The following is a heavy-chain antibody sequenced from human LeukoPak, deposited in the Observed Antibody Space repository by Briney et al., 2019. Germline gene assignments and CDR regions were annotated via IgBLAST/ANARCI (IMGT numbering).Heavy chain of an antibody. V-gene: IGHV3-23*01. CDR3: AKDSDQYGSGSYPHF. CDR2: ISDSGGST. D-gene: IGHD3-10*01. CDR1: GFTFSSYA. Sequence: PGGSLRLSCAASGFTFSSYAMNWVRQAPGKGLEWVSSISDSGGSTYYADSAKGRFTISRDNSKNTLYLQMNSLRAEDTAVYYCAKDSDQYGSGSYPHFWGQGTLVTVSS. J-gene: IGHJ4*02.